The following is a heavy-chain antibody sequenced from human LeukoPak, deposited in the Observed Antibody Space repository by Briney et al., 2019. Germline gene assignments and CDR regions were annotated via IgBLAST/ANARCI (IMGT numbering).Heavy chain of an antibody. J-gene: IGHJ4*02. D-gene: IGHD1-1*01. V-gene: IGHV3-23*01. CDR1: GFTFNHYA. CDR2: VSENGDGT. Sequence: GGSLRLSCVASGFTFNHYAMSWVRQAPGKGLEWVASVSENGDGTMYPDSVKGRFTISRDNSRKTVLLQVNSLRVEDAATYYCARGWTTFHHWGQGALVTFSS. CDR3: ARGWTTFHH.